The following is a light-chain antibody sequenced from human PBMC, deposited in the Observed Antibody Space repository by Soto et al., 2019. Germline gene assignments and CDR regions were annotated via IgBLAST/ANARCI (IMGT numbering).Light chain of an antibody. CDR3: QQYGSSPKT. CDR1: QSVSSSY. CDR2: GAS. V-gene: IGKV3-20*01. J-gene: IGKJ1*01. Sequence: EIVLTQSPGTLSLSPGERATLSCRASQSVSSSYLAWYQQKPGQAPRLLIYGASSRATGIPDRFSGSGSGTDFTLTISRLETEVFAVYYCQQYGSSPKTFGQGTKVEIK.